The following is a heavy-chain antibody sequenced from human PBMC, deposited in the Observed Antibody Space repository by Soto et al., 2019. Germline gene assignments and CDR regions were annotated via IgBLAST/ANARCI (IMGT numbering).Heavy chain of an antibody. CDR3: VATLGYCSGGSCYPARYYGLDV. V-gene: IGHV1-69*12. D-gene: IGHD2-15*01. Sequence: QVQLVQSGAEVKKPGSSVKVSCKDSGGAFRKYALSWVRQAPGQGPEWMGGIIPVFGTATYAKRFQGRVTSIADASTSTAYMELGSLRSEDTAVYYCVATLGYCSGGSCYPARYYGLDVWGQGTTVTVSS. CDR2: IIPVFGTA. CDR1: GGAFRKYA. J-gene: IGHJ6*02.